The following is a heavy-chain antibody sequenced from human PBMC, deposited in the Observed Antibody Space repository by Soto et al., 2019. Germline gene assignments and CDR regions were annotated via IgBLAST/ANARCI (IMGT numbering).Heavy chain of an antibody. J-gene: IGHJ4*02. D-gene: IGHD3-22*01. Sequence: QVQLVESGGGVVQPGRSLRLSCAASGFTFSSYAMHWVRQAPGKGLEWVAVISYDGSNKYYADSVKGRFTISRDNSKNTPYLQMNSLRAEDTAVYYCARDDTPYDSSGYVGRYWGQGTLVTVSS. V-gene: IGHV3-30-3*01. CDR1: GFTFSSYA. CDR3: ARDDTPYDSSGYVGRY. CDR2: ISYDGSNK.